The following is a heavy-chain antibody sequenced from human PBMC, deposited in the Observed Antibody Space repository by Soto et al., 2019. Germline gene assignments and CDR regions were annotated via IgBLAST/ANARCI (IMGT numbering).Heavy chain of an antibody. CDR2: IYHSGST. D-gene: IGHD2-21*01. CDR1: SGSISSSNW. CDR3: ARAGLGGAAGMAFDI. V-gene: IGHV4-4*02. J-gene: IGHJ3*02. Sequence: QVQLQESGPGLVKPSGTLSLTCAVSSGSISSSNWWSWVRQPPGKGLEWIGEIYHSGSTNYNPSPKSRVTISVDKSKNQFSLKLSSVTAADTAVYYCARAGLGGAAGMAFDIWGQGTMVTVSS.